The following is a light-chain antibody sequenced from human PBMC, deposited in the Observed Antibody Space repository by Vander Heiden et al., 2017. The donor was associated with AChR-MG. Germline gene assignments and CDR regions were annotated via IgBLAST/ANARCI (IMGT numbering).Light chain of an antibody. CDR2: GAD. V-gene: IGKV3-15*01. CDR1: QSVSSN. J-gene: IGKJ3*01. Sequence: EIVMTQSPATLSVSPGERATLSSRASQSVSSNLAWYQQKPGQAPRLLIYGADTRATGIPARFSGSGSGTEFTLTISSLQSEDFAVYYCQQYNNWPPLFTFGPGTKVDIK. CDR3: QQYNNWPPLFT.